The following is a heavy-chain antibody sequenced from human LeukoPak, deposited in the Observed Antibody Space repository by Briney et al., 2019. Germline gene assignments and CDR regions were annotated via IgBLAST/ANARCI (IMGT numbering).Heavy chain of an antibody. CDR2: IYSGGST. V-gene: IGHV3-53*05. J-gene: IGHJ4*02. Sequence: SGGSLRLSCAASGFTVSSNYMSWVRQAPGKGLEWVSIIYSGGSTFYADSVKGRFTISRDNSKNTLYLQMNSLRAEDTAVYYCAKALRFLEWLANYWGQGTLVTVSS. CDR3: AKALRFLEWLANY. CDR1: GFTVSSNY. D-gene: IGHD3-3*01.